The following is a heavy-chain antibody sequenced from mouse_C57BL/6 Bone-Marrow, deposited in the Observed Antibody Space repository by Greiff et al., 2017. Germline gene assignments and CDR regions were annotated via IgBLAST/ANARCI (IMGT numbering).Heavy chain of an antibody. D-gene: IGHD3-2*02. CDR1: GYTFTSYW. V-gene: IGHV1-69*01. J-gene: IGHJ2*01. CDR3: AREGGWGFDY. Sequence: VQLQQPGAELVMPGASVKLSCKASGYTFTSYWMHWVKQRPGQGLEWIGEIDPSDSYTNYNQKFKGKSTLTVDKSSSTAYMQLSSLTSEDSAFYYCAREGGWGFDYWGQGTTLTVSS. CDR2: IDPSDSYT.